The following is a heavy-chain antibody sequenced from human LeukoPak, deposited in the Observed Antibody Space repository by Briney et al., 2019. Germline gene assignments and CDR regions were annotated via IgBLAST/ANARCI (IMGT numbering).Heavy chain of an antibody. CDR3: ASADVPFAFDI. J-gene: IGHJ3*02. Sequence: SETLSLTCTVSGGSISSGDYYWSWIRQPPGKGLEWIGSIYYSGSTYYNPSLKSRVTISVDTSKNQFSLKLSSVTAADTAAYYCASADVPFAFDIWGQGTMVTVSS. CDR1: GGSISSGDYY. CDR2: IYYSGST. V-gene: IGHV4-39*01.